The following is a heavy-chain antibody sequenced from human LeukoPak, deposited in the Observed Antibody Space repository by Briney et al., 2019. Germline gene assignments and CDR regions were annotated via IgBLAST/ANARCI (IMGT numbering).Heavy chain of an antibody. J-gene: IGHJ6*02. CDR1: GFTFSIYF. CDR3: ARDDSITIFGVVIHYGMDV. D-gene: IGHD3-3*01. Sequence: GGSLRLSCAASGFTFSIYFMSWVRQAPGKGLEWVANIKQDGTEKYYVDSVKGRFTISRDNAKDSLYLHMNNLRAEDTAVYYCARDDSITIFGVVIHYGMDVWGQGTTVTVSS. CDR2: IKQDGTEK. V-gene: IGHV3-7*01.